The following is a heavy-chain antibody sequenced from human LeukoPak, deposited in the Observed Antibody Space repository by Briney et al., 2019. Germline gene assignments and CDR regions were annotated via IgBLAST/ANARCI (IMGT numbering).Heavy chain of an antibody. Sequence: SETLSLTCAVYSGSFSGYYWSWIRQPPGKGLERIGEINHSGSTNYNPSLKSRVTISVDTSKNQFSLKLSSVTAADTAVYYCARGVRFDPWGQGTLVTVSS. V-gene: IGHV4-34*01. CDR2: INHSGST. CDR3: ARGVRFDP. J-gene: IGHJ5*02. CDR1: SGSFSGYY.